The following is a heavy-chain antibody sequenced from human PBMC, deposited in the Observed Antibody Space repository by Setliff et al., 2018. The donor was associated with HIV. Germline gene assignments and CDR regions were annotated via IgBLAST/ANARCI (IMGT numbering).Heavy chain of an antibody. D-gene: IGHD3-22*01. Sequence: PSETLSLTCTVSGGSISSYYWSWIRQPPGKGLEWIGYIYTSGSTNYSPSLKSRVTISVDTSKNQFSLKLSSVTAADTAVYYCARVNYDSSGYLYYYYYYMDVWGKGTTVTVSS. V-gene: IGHV4-4*08. CDR3: ARVNYDSSGYLYYYYYYMDV. J-gene: IGHJ6*03. CDR2: IYTSGST. CDR1: GGSISSYY.